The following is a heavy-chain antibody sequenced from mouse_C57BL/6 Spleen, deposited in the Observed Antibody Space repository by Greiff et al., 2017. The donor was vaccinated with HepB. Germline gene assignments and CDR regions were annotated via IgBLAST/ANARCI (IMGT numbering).Heavy chain of an antibody. CDR2: INPSNGGT. D-gene: IGHD2-5*01. J-gene: IGHJ1*03. CDR3: ARWYSNYVGYFDV. Sequence: QVQLQQPGTELVKPGASVKLSCKASGYTFTSYWMHWVKQRPGQGLEWIGNINPSNGGTNYNEKFKSKATLTVDKSYSTAYMQLSILTSEDSAVYYCARWYSNYVGYFDVWGTGTTVTVSS. V-gene: IGHV1-53*01. CDR1: GYTFTSYW.